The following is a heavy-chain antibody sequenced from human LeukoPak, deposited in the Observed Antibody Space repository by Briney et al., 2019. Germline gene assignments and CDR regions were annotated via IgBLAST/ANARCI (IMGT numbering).Heavy chain of an antibody. CDR1: GFTFGDYA. Sequence: GGSLRLSCTASGFTFGDYAMSWFRQAPGKGLEWVGFIRSKAYGGTTEYAASVKGRFTISRDDSKSIAYLQMNSLKTEDTAVYYCTRVHDYSNYVPDYWGQGTLVTVSS. V-gene: IGHV3-49*03. J-gene: IGHJ4*02. D-gene: IGHD4-11*01. CDR2: IRSKAYGGTT. CDR3: TRVHDYSNYVPDY.